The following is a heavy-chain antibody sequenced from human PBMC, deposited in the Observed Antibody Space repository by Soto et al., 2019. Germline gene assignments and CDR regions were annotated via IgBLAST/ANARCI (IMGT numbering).Heavy chain of an antibody. CDR1: GGTFSSYA. CDR2: IIPIFGTA. Sequence: SVKVSCKASGGTFSSYAISWVRQAPGQGLEWMGGIIPIFGTANYAQKFQGRVTITADESTSTAYMELSSLRSEDTAVYYCARQIVVVVAAKDTGYYYYGMDVWGQGTTVTVSS. V-gene: IGHV1-69*13. J-gene: IGHJ6*02. D-gene: IGHD2-15*01. CDR3: ARQIVVVVAAKDTGYYYYGMDV.